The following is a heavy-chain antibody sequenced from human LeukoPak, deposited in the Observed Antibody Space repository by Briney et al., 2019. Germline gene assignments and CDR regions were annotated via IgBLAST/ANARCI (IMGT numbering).Heavy chain of an antibody. V-gene: IGHV3-23*01. D-gene: IGHD3-10*01. CDR3: AKTLYYYGSGSLQYYFDY. CDR1: GFTFSSYW. J-gene: IGHJ4*02. CDR2: ISGSGGST. Sequence: GGSLRLSCAASGFTFSSYWMSWVRQAPGKGLEWVSAISGSGGSTYYADSVKGRFTISRDNSKNTLYLQMNSLRAEDTAVYYCAKTLYYYGSGSLQYYFDYWGQGTLVTVSS.